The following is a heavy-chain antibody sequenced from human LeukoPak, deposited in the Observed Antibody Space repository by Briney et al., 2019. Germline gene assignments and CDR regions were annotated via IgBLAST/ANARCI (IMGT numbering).Heavy chain of an antibody. CDR3: ARDPYDILTGPQHAFDI. J-gene: IGHJ3*02. Sequence: PGRSLRLSCAASGFTFSSYAMHWVRQAPGKGLEWVAVIWYDGSNKYYADSVKGRFTISRDNSKNTLYLQMNSLRAEDTAVYYCARDPYDILTGPQHAFDIWGQGTMVTVSS. CDR1: GFTFSSYA. V-gene: IGHV3-33*08. CDR2: IWYDGSNK. D-gene: IGHD3-9*01.